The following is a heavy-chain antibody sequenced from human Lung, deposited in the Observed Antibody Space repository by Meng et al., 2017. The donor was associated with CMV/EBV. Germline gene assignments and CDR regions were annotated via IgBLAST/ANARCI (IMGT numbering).Heavy chain of an antibody. V-gene: IGHV3-23*03. CDR3: AKDGVVIPEGGMDV. D-gene: IGHD2-2*01. CDR2: IYSGGSST. Sequence: GESLKISCAASGFTFSSYAMSWVRQAPGKGLEWVSVIYSGGSSTYYADSVKGRFTISRDNSKNTLYLQMNSLRAEETAVYYCAKDGVVIPEGGMDVWGQGTTVTVSS. J-gene: IGHJ6*02. CDR1: GFTFSSYA.